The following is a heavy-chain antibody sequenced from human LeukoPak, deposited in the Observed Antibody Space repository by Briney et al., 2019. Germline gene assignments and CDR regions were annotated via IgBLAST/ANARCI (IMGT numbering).Heavy chain of an antibody. V-gene: IGHV4-59*12. CDR2: IYYSGST. D-gene: IGHD2-2*01. Sequence: PSETLSLTCAVYGGSFSGYYWSWIRQPPGKGLEWIGYIYYSGSTNYNPSLKSRVTISVDKSNNQFSLKLSSVTAADTAVYYCARVPAAKILDYWGQGTLVTVSS. CDR3: ARVPAAKILDY. J-gene: IGHJ4*02. CDR1: GGSFSGYY.